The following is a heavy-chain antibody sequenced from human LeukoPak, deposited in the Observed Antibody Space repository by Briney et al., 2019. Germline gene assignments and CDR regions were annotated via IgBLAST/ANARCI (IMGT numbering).Heavy chain of an antibody. CDR1: KLPFGDYA. V-gene: IGHV3-30*02. CDR3: VKDASGTYYFDY. CDR2: IRYDGSTK. J-gene: IGHJ4*02. D-gene: IGHD1-26*01. Sequence: GGSLRLSCTASKLPFGDYAMSWVRQAPGRGLEWVAFIRYDGSTKSYADSVKGRFTISRDSSKNTLSLQMNSLRPEDTAVYYCVKDASGTYYFDYWGQGTLVTVSS.